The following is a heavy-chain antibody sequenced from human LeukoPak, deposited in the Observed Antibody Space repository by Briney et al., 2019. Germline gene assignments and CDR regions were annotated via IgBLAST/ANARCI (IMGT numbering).Heavy chain of an antibody. CDR3: ATYLRFPTGNYYYYGMDV. CDR2: INHSGST. Sequence: SETLSLTRAVYGGSFSGYYWSWIRQPPGKGLEWIGEINHSGSTNYNPSLKSRVTISVDTSKNQFSLKLSSVTAADTAVYYCATYLRFPTGNYYYYGMDVWGQGTTVTVSS. CDR1: GGSFSGYY. V-gene: IGHV4-34*01. J-gene: IGHJ6*02. D-gene: IGHD3-3*01.